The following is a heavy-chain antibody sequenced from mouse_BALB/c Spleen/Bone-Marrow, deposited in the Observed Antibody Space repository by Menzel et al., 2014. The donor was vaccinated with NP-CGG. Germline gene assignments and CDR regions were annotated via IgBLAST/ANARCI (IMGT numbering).Heavy chain of an antibody. Sequence: EVQLVESGGGLVKPGGSLKLSCAASGFAFSSYVMSWVRQTPEKRLEWVATISSGGSYTYYPGSVKGRFTISRDNARDSLYLKMSSLRSEDTALYYCARPLTEAYIDYWGQGTTLTVSS. V-gene: IGHV5-9*02. CDR1: GFAFSSYV. J-gene: IGHJ2*01. D-gene: IGHD4-1*01. CDR3: ARPLTEAYIDY. CDR2: ISSGGSYT.